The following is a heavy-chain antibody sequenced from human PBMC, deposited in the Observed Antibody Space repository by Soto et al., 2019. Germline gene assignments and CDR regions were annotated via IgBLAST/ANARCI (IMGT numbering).Heavy chain of an antibody. CDR1: GFTFTSSA. V-gene: IGHV1-58*01. CDR2: IVVGSGNT. J-gene: IGHJ3*02. CDR3: AAGTAMVQYAFDI. D-gene: IGHD5-18*01. Sequence: SVKVSCKASGFTFTSSAVQWVRQARGQRLEWTGWIVVGSGNTNYAQKFQERVTITRDMSTSTAYMELSSLRSEDTAVYYCAAGTAMVQYAFDIWGQGTMVTVSS.